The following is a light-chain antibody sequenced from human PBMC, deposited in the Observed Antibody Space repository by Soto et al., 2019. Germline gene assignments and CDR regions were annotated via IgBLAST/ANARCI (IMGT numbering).Light chain of an antibody. CDR3: QQANRFPLT. CDR2: DAS. V-gene: IGKV1-12*01. J-gene: IGKJ4*01. CDR1: QGISSW. Sequence: DIQMTQSPSSVSASVGDRVTITCRASQGISSWLAWCQQKPEKEPKLVIYDASSLQSGVPSRFSGSGSGTDFTLTISSLQPEDFATYYCQQANRFPLTFCGGTKVEI.